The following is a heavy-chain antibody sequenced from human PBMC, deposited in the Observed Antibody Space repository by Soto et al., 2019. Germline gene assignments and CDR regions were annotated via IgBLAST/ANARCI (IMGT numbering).Heavy chain of an antibody. CDR2: IDPSDSYT. CDR3: AIRPKLEIAAAADY. Sequence: RGESLKISCKGSGYSFTSYWISWVRQMPGKGLEWMGRIDPSDSYTNNSPSFQDHVTISADKSISTAYLQWSSLKASDTAMYYCAIRPKLEIAAAADYWGQGTLVTVSS. J-gene: IGHJ4*02. V-gene: IGHV5-10-1*01. CDR1: GYSFTSYW. D-gene: IGHD6-13*01.